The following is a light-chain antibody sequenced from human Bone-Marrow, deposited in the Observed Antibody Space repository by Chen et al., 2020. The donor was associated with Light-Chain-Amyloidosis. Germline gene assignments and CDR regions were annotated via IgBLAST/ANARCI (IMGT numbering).Light chain of an antibody. J-gene: IGLJ3*02. V-gene: IGLV3-21*02. Sequence: SYVLTQPSSVSVAPGQTATIACGGNNIGSTSVHWYQQTPGQAPLLVVYDDSDRPSGIPERLSGSNSGHTATLTMSRVEAGDEAGYCCQVWDRSSDRPVFGGGTKLTVL. CDR1: NIGSTS. CDR3: QVWDRSSDRPV. CDR2: DDS.